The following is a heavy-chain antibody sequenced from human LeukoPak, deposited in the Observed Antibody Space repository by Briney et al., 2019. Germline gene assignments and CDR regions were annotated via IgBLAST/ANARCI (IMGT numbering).Heavy chain of an antibody. J-gene: IGHJ4*02. CDR1: GFTFSSYW. D-gene: IGHD3-3*01. Sequence: GGSLRLSCAASGFTFSSYWMHWVRQAPGKGLVWVSRINSDGSSTSYADSVKGRFTISRDNSKNTLYLQMNSLRAEDTAVYYCAKGPTIFGVELDYWGQGTLVTVSS. CDR2: INSDGSST. CDR3: AKGPTIFGVELDY. V-gene: IGHV3-74*01.